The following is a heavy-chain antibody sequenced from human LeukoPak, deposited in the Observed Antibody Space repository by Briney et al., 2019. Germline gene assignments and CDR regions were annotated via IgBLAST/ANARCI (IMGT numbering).Heavy chain of an antibody. Sequence: TSETLSLTCTVSGGSISSSSYHWGWIRQPPGKGLEWIGSIYYSGSTYYNPSLKSRVTISVDTSKNQFSLKLSSVTAADTAVYYCARVSRGYDIFYIDYWGQGTLVTVSS. CDR2: IYYSGST. CDR1: GGSISSSSYH. CDR3: ARVSRGYDIFYIDY. D-gene: IGHD3-9*01. J-gene: IGHJ4*02. V-gene: IGHV4-39*07.